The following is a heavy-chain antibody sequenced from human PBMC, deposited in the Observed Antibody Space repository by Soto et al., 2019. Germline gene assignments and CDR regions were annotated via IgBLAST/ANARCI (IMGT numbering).Heavy chain of an antibody. J-gene: IGHJ4*02. Sequence: GGSLRLSCAASGFTFSSYWMHWVRQAPGKGLEWVSRIESDGSSQIYADYVKGRFTISRDNAKNTLYLQMNSLRAEVTAVYYCARDGGNTMILDYWGQGTLVTVSS. CDR3: ARDGGNTMILDY. D-gene: IGHD3-22*01. CDR1: GFTFSSYW. CDR2: IESDGSSQ. V-gene: IGHV3-74*01.